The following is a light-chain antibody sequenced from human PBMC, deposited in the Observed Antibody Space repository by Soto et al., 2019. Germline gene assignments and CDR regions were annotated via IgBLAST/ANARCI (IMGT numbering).Light chain of an antibody. Sequence: DIQMTQSPSSLSASVGDRVTITCRASQSISSYLNWYQQKPGKAPKLLIYAASTLQSGVPSRFSGSGSGTDFTLTISRLQPEDFATYYCQQSYRTPIFGQGTRLEIK. J-gene: IGKJ5*01. CDR1: QSISSY. V-gene: IGKV1-39*01. CDR3: QQSYRTPI. CDR2: AAS.